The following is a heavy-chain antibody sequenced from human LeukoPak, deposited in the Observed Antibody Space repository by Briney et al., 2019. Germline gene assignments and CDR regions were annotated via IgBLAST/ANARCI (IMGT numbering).Heavy chain of an antibody. CDR1: GFTFSSYS. V-gene: IGHV3-21*01. D-gene: IGHD5-24*01. CDR3: ASRDRMATIPPRLDFYYYMDV. Sequence: GGSLRLSCAASGFTFSSYSMNWVRQAPGKGLEGVSSISSSSSYIYYADSVKGLFTISRDNAKHSLYQKMNRLRAEETDVYYCASRDRMATIPPRLDFYYYMDVWGKGTTVTVSS. CDR2: ISSSSSYI. J-gene: IGHJ6*03.